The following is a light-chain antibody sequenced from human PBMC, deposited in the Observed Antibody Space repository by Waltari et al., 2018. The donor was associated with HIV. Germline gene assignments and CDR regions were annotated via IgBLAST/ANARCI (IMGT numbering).Light chain of an antibody. CDR3: QQYINWPRT. V-gene: IGKV3-15*01. J-gene: IGKJ1*01. Sequence: EIVMTQSPATLSVSPGERATLSCRASQSVSSNLAWYQQKPGQAPRLLIYGASNRAIGIPARFSGSGSGTEFSLTISSLQSEDFAVYYCQQYINWPRTFGQGTKVEIK. CDR2: GAS. CDR1: QSVSSN.